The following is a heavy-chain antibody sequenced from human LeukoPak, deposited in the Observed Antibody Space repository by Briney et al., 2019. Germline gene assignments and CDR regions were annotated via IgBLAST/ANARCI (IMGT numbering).Heavy chain of an antibody. D-gene: IGHD6-13*01. CDR2: IHYSGST. CDR1: GGSISSSSYY. CDR3: ARPHSSSWYVDY. Sequence: PSETLSLTCTVSGGSISSSSYYWGWIRQPPGKGLEWIGSIHYSGSTYYNPSLKSRVTISVDTSKNQFSLKLSSVTAADTAVYYCARPHSSSWYVDYWGQGTLVTVSP. J-gene: IGHJ4*02. V-gene: IGHV4-39*01.